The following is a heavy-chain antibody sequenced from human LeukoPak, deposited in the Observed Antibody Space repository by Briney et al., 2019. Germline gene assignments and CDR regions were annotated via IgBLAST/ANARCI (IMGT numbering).Heavy chain of an antibody. CDR1: GFTVSSNY. CDR3: AKAGEYYDFWSGQIPSFDY. J-gene: IGHJ4*02. D-gene: IGHD3-3*01. V-gene: IGHV3-53*01. Sequence: PGGSLRLSCAASGFTVSSNYMSWVRQAPGKGLEWVSVIYSGGSTYYADSVKGRFTISRDNSKNTLYLQMNSLRAEDTAVYYCAKAGEYYDFWSGQIPSFDYWGQGTLVTVSS. CDR2: IYSGGST.